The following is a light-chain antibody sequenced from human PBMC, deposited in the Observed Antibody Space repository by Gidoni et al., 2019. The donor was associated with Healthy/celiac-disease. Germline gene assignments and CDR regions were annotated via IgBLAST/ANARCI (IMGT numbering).Light chain of an antibody. V-gene: IGKV3-20*01. CDR1: QSVSSSY. J-gene: IGKJ1*01. CDR2: GAS. Sequence: EIVLTPSPGTLSLSPGERATLSCRASQSVSSSYLAWYQQKPGQAPRLLIYGASSRATGLPDRFSGSGSGTDFTLTISILEPEDFAVYYCQQYGSSPRTFGQGTKVEIK. CDR3: QQYGSSPRT.